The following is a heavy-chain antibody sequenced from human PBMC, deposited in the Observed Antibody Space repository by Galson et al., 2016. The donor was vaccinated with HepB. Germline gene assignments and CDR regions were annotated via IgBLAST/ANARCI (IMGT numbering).Heavy chain of an antibody. V-gene: IGHV3-23*01. J-gene: IGHJ4*02. D-gene: IGHD2-21*01. CDR3: ARRDCTPVACYFYDY. CDR2: VSGRGDSA. Sequence: SLRLSCAASGFTFSSYTMTWFRQAPGKGLEWVSGVSGRGDSANYADSLKGRFTISRDNSRNTLYLQMDSLRAEDSARYYCARRDCTPVACYFYDYWGQGTQVTVSS. CDR1: GFTFSSYT.